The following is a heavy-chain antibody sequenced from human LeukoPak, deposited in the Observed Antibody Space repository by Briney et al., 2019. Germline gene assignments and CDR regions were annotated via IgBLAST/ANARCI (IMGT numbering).Heavy chain of an antibody. D-gene: IGHD3-22*01. CDR1: GFTFSSYW. J-gene: IGHJ5*02. CDR2: IKQDGSGK. V-gene: IGHV3-7*01. Sequence: GGSLRLSCAASGFTFSSYWMSWVRQAPGKGLEWVANIKQDGSGKYYVDSVKGRFTISRDNAENSLYLQMNSLRAEDTAVYYCARDGNYFDTTPNWFDTWGQGTLVTVSS. CDR3: ARDGNYFDTTPNWFDT.